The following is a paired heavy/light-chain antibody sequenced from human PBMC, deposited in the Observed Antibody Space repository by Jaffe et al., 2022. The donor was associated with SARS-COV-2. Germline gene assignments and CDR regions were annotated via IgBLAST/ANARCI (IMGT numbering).Heavy chain of an antibody. J-gene: IGHJ6*02. Sequence: QVQLQESGPGLVEPSQTLSLTCTVSGGSISSAGYYWNWIRQPAGKGLEWIGRLYPSVSTNYNPSLKSRLTISLDTSKNQFSLKLNSVTAADTAVYYCARIPVHYYYTMDVWGQGTTVTVSS. CDR2: LYPSVST. CDR3: ARIPVHYYYTMDV. CDR1: GGSISSAGYY. V-gene: IGHV4-61*02.
Light chain of an antibody. V-gene: IGLV2-14*01. Sequence: QSALTQPASVSGSPGQSITISCTGTSGDVGGYNYVSWFQHHPGKAPKFMIYEVSKRPSGVPDRFSGSKSGNTASLTISGLQAEDDADYYCSSYSSSSTLYVFGTGTKVTVL. J-gene: IGLJ1*01. CDR1: SGDVGGYNY. CDR3: SSYSSSSTLYV. CDR2: EVS.